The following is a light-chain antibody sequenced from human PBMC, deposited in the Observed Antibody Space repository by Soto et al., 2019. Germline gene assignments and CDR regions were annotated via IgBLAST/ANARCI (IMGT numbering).Light chain of an antibody. CDR2: DVT. J-gene: IGLJ2*01. Sequence: QSALTQPASVSGSPGQSITISCTGTSSDIGGYNYVSWYQQPPGKAPKLMIYDVTNRPSGVSTRFSGSKSGNTASLTISGLQAEDEADYYCSSYSSSSTLVFGGGTKVTVL. V-gene: IGLV2-14*01. CDR1: SSDIGGYNY. CDR3: SSYSSSSTLV.